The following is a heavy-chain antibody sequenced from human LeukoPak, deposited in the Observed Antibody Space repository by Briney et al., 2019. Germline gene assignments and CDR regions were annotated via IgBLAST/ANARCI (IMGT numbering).Heavy chain of an antibody. D-gene: IGHD3-10*01. V-gene: IGHV3-30*03. CDR1: GFTFSSYG. Sequence: GGSLRLSCAASGFTFSSYGMHWVRQAPGKGLEWVAVISYDGSNKYYADSVKGRFTISRDNSKNTLSLQMNSLRAEDTAVYYCATFYGSGKGGAFDIWGQGTMVTVSS. CDR2: ISYDGSNK. J-gene: IGHJ3*02. CDR3: ATFYGSGKGGAFDI.